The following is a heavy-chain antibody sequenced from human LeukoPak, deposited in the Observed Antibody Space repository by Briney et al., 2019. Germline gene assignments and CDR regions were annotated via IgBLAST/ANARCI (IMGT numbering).Heavy chain of an antibody. V-gene: IGHV3-23*01. CDR1: GFTFSSYA. J-gene: IGHJ5*02. CDR3: AKDRFGDGDHGA. CDR2: ISGSGGST. D-gene: IGHD3-16*01. Sequence: PGGSLRLSCAASGFTFSSYAMSWVHQAPGKGLEWVSAISGSGGSTYYADSVKGRFTISRDNSKNTLYLQMNSLRAEDTAVYYCAKDRFGDGDHGAWGQGTLVTVSS.